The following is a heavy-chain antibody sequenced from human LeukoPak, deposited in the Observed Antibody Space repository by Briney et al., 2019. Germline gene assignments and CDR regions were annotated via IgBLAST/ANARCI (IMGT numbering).Heavy chain of an antibody. J-gene: IGHJ3*02. D-gene: IGHD6-19*01. V-gene: IGHV3-7*01. CDR1: EITFCSYW. CDR2: IKQDGSEK. CDR3: ATSQTTSGRYGNAFDI. Sequence: PGGSLRLSCTSSEITFCSYWMSWVRQAPGKGLEWVANIKQDGSEKYYVDSLKGRFTISRDNAKNSLYLQMNSLRAEDTAVYYCATSQTTSGRYGNAFDIWGQGTMVTVSS.